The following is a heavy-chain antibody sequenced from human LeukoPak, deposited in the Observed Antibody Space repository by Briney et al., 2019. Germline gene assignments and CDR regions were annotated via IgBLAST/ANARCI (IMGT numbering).Heavy chain of an antibody. J-gene: IGHJ6*02. D-gene: IGHD3-10*01. V-gene: IGHV3-48*01. CDR2: ISSSSSTI. CDR1: GFTFSSYS. CDR3: ARESRLLWFGELKYGMDV. Sequence: PGGSLRLSCAASGFTFSSYSMNWVRQAPGKGLEWVSYISSSSSTIYYADSVKGRFTISRDNAKNSLYLQMNSLRAEDTAAYYCARESRLLWFGELKYGMDVWGQGTTVTVSS.